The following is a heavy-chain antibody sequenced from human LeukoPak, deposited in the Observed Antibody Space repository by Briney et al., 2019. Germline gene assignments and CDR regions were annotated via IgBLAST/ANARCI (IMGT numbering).Heavy chain of an antibody. Sequence: GGSLRLSCAASGFTFRTYSMNWVRQVPGKGLERVSYISSSGTIIYYADSVKGRFTISRDNAKNSLYLQMNSLRAEDTAVYFCARGAEGIAATDSNFDHWGQGTLVTVSS. CDR1: GFTFRTYS. J-gene: IGHJ4*02. D-gene: IGHD6-13*01. V-gene: IGHV3-21*05. CDR2: ISSSGTII. CDR3: ARGAEGIAATDSNFDH.